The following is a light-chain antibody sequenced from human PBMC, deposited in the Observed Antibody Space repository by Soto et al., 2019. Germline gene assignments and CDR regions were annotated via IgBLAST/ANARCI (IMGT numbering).Light chain of an antibody. CDR1: SSNIGAGYD. V-gene: IGLV1-40*01. J-gene: IGLJ2*01. CDR3: QAYYSSLSGSV. Sequence: QSVLTQPPSVSGAPGQRVTISCTGSSSNIGAGYDVHWYQQLPGTAPKLLISGNSNRPSGVPDRFSGSKSGTSASLAITGLQAEDESDYYCQAYYSSLSGSVFGGGTKVTVL. CDR2: GNS.